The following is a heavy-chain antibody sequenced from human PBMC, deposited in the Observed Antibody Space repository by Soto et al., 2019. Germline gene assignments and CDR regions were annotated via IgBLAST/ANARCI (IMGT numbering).Heavy chain of an antibody. D-gene: IGHD2-2*03. V-gene: IGHV1-69*04. J-gene: IGHJ3*02. CDR2: IIPILGIA. CDR3: ARDQSPGYCSSTSCSNI. CDR1: GGTFSSYT. Sequence: SVKVSCKASGGTFSSYTISWVRQAPGQGLEWMGRIIPILGIANYAQKFQGRVTITADKSTSTAYMELSSLRSEDTAVHYCARDQSPGYCSSTSCSNIWGQGTMVIVSS.